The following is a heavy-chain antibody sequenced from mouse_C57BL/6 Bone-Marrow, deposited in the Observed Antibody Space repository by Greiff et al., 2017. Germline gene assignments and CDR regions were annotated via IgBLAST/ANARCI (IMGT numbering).Heavy chain of an antibody. Sequence: QVQLKESGPGLVAPSQSLSITCTVSGFSLTSYAISWVRQPPGKGLEWLGVIWTGGGTNYNSALKSRLSISKDNSKSQVFLKMNSLQTDDTARYYCAGLITTVAPYWYFDVWGTGTTVTVSS. J-gene: IGHJ1*03. V-gene: IGHV2-9-1*01. CDR1: GFSLTSYA. CDR2: IWTGGGT. CDR3: AGLITTVAPYWYFDV. D-gene: IGHD1-1*01.